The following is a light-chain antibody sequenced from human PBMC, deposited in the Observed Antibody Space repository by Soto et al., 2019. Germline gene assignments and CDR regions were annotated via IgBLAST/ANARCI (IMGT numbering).Light chain of an antibody. Sequence: IQLTQSPSSLSASVGDRVTITCRASQSISSYLNWYQQKPGKAPKLLIYAASSLQSGVPSRFSGSGSGTDFTLTISSLQPEDIGTYYCQQTDTLPSTFGQGTRLEIK. CDR2: AAS. J-gene: IGKJ5*01. CDR3: QQTDTLPST. V-gene: IGKV1-39*01. CDR1: QSISSY.